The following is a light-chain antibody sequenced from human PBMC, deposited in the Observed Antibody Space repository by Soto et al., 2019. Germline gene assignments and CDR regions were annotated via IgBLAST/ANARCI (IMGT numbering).Light chain of an antibody. Sequence: QSVLTQPASVSGSPGQSITISCTGTSSAVGSYNLVSWYQQHTGKAPKLMIYEGSKRPSGVSNRFSGSKSGNTASLKISVLQAEDEADYYCFSYAGSSTYVFGTGTKLTVL. V-gene: IGLV2-23*01. CDR3: FSYAGSSTYV. J-gene: IGLJ1*01. CDR2: EGS. CDR1: SSAVGSYNL.